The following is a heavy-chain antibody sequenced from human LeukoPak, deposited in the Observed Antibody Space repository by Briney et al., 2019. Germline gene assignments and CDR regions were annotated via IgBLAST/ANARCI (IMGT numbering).Heavy chain of an antibody. CDR1: GFTFSSYE. D-gene: IGHD3-10*02. Sequence: GGSLRLSCASSGFTFSSYEMNWVSQAPGKGLEWVSYISSSGSTIYYADSVKGRFTISRDNAKNSLYLQMNSLRAEDTAVYYCAELGITMIGGVWGKGTTVTISS. CDR2: ISSSGSTI. J-gene: IGHJ6*04. V-gene: IGHV3-48*03. CDR3: AELGITMIGGV.